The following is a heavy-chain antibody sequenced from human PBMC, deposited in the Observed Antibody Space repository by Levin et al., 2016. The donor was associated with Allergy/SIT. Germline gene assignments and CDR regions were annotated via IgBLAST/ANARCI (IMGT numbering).Heavy chain of an antibody. V-gene: IGHV2-70*16. Sequence: LRLSCTVSGGSISSYYWSWIRQPPGKALEWLARIDWDDDKFYSTSLKTRLTISKDTSKSQVVLTMTNMDPVDTATYYCARGFCSGGSCYSSWYFDLWGRGTLVTVSS. CDR1: GGSISSYYW. CDR2: IDWDDDK. D-gene: IGHD2-15*01. CDR3: ARGFCSGGSCYSSWYFDL. J-gene: IGHJ2*01.